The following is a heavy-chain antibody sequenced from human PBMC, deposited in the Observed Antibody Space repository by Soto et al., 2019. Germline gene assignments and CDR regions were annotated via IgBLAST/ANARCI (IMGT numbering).Heavy chain of an antibody. CDR3: ARSNSRRRLDY. CDR1: GGYIIGYY. D-gene: IGHD3-22*01. J-gene: IGHJ4*02. V-gene: IGHV4-34*01. Sequence: SETMSVTCTVDGGYIIGYYWSWIRQPTGKGLEWIGEINHSGSTNYNPSLKSRVTTSVDTSKNQFSLKLSSVTAADTAVYYCARSNSRRRLDYWGQGTLVTVSS. CDR2: INHSGST.